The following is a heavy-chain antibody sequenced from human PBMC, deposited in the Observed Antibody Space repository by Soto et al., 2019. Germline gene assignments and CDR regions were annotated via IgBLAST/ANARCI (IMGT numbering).Heavy chain of an antibody. CDR2: MNPTSGNT. CDR3: ARGCSSTSCHSSPSYGMDV. Sequence: QVPLVQSGAEVKKPGASVKVSCKASGYTFTSYDINWVRQATGQGLEWMGWMNPTSGNTGYAQKFQGRVTMTRNTSISTAYMELSSLRSEDTAVYYCARGCSSTSCHSSPSYGMDVWGQGTTVTVSS. CDR1: GYTFTSYD. J-gene: IGHJ6*02. D-gene: IGHD2-2*01. V-gene: IGHV1-8*01.